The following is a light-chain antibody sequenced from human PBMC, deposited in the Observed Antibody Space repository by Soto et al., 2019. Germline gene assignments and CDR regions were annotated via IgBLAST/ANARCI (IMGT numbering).Light chain of an antibody. CDR3: QQSNNWPWT. J-gene: IGKJ1*01. Sequence: ETVLTQSPGSLSLSLGDRATLSCRASQSVSGKLAWYQQKPGQAPRLLIYDASTRATGIPARFSGSGSGTEFTLTISSLQSEDFAVYYCQQSNNWPWTVGQGTKVDSK. CDR2: DAS. CDR1: QSVSGK. V-gene: IGKV3-15*01.